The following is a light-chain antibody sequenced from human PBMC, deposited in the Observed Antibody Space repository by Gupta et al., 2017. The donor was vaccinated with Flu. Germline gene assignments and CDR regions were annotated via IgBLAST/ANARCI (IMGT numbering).Light chain of an antibody. Sequence: QDPGKAPKLIIYEVTNRPARVSSRFSGSKSGNTASLTIAGLQAEDEAEYFCSAYATTNTLVFGSGTTVTV. J-gene: IGLJ1*01. V-gene: IGLV2-14*01. CDR2: EVT. CDR3: SAYATTNTLV.